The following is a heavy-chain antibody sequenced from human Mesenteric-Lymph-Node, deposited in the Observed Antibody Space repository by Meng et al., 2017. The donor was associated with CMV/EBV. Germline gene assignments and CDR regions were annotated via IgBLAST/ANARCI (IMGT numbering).Heavy chain of an antibody. J-gene: IGHJ6*02. V-gene: IGHV3-48*03. CDR2: IGPSGSPT. CDR1: GFTFSSYE. D-gene: IGHD3-10*01. Sequence: GGSLRLSCAASGFTFSSYEMNWVRQAPGKGLEWVSYIGPSGSPTYNVESVKGRFTISRDNAKNSLYLQMYSLRADDTAVYYCARDRGTGVGEDGMDVWGQGTTVTVFS. CDR3: ARDRGTGVGEDGMDV.